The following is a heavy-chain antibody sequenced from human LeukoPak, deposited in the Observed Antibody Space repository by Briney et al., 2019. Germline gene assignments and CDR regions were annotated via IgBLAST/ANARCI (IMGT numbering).Heavy chain of an antibody. CDR1: GYTFTGYY. V-gene: IGHV1-69*05. CDR2: IIPIFGTA. Sequence: ASVKVSCKASGYTFTGYYMHWVRQAPGQGLEWMGGIIPIFGTANYAQKFQSRVTITTDESTSTAYMELSSLRSEDTAVYYCATPGHYGDYAGAFDIWGQGTMVTVSS. D-gene: IGHD4-17*01. J-gene: IGHJ3*02. CDR3: ATPGHYGDYAGAFDI.